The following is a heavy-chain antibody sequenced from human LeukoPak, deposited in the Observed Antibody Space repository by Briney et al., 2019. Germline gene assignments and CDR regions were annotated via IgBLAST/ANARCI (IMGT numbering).Heavy chain of an antibody. D-gene: IGHD5-18*01. V-gene: IGHV1-2*06. CDR2: INPNSGGT. J-gene: IGHJ4*02. Sequence: ASVKVSCKASGYTFTGYYMHWVRQAPGQGLEWMGRINPNSGGTNYAQKFQGRVTMTRDTSISTAYMELSRLRSDDTAVYYCARIAVDTAMVTDYRGQGTLVTVSS. CDR3: ARIAVDTAMVTDY. CDR1: GYTFTGYY.